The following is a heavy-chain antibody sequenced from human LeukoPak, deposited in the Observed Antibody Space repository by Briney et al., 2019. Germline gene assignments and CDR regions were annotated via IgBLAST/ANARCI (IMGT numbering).Heavy chain of an antibody. D-gene: IGHD3-9*01. CDR1: GFTFSSYA. Sequence: GGSLRLSCAASGFTFSSYAMSWVRQAPGKGLEWVSAISGSGGSTYYADSVKGRFTISRDNSKNTLYLQMNSLRAEDTAVYYCAKASRLSTRTSYYDILTGYEDYYYGMDVWGQGTTVTVSS. V-gene: IGHV3-23*01. CDR3: AKASRLSTRTSYYDILTGYEDYYYGMDV. J-gene: IGHJ6*02. CDR2: ISGSGGST.